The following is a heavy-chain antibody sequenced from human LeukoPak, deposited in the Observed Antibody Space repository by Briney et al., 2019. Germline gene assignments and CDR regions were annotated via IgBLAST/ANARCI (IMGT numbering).Heavy chain of an antibody. J-gene: IGHJ3*02. CDR3: ARDSYCSSTSCLSGDAFDI. V-gene: IGHV1-18*01. D-gene: IGHD2-2*01. Sequence: ASVKVSCKASGGTFSSYAISWVRQAPGQGLEWMGWISAYNGNTNYAQKLQGRVTMTTDTSTSTAYMELRSLRSDDTAVYYCARDSYCSSTSCLSGDAFDIWGQGTMVTVSS. CDR2: ISAYNGNT. CDR1: GGTFSSYA.